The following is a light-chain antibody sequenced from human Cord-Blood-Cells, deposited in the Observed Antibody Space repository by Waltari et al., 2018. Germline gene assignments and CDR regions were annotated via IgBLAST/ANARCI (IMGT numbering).Light chain of an antibody. V-gene: IGKV1-5*01. CDR3: QPYNSYPLT. CDR1: QSISSW. CDR2: DAY. J-gene: IGKJ4*01. Sequence: SQMTQSPSTLSASVGDRFTIACRASQSISSWLAWYQQKPGKSPKLLIYDAYSLESGVPSRFGGSGSGTEFALTISSLQPDDFATYYCQPYNSYPLTFGGGTKVEIK.